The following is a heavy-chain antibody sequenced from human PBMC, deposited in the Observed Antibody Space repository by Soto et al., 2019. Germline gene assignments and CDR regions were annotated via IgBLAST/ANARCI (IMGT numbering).Heavy chain of an antibody. D-gene: IGHD3-3*01. CDR2: ISSSSSTI. Sequence: HPGGSLRLSCAASGFTFSSYSMNWVRQAPGKGLEWVSYISSSSSTIFYSDSVKGRFTISRDNAKNSLYLQMNSLRDEDTAVYYCARESRFLEWLSLNWFDPWGQGTLVIVSS. CDR3: ARESRFLEWLSLNWFDP. V-gene: IGHV3-48*02. CDR1: GFTFSSYS. J-gene: IGHJ5*02.